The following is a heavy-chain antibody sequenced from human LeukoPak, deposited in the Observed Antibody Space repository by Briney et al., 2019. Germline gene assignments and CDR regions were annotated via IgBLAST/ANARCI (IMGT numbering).Heavy chain of an antibody. Sequence: GGSLRLSCAASGFTFSSYGMHWVRQAPGKGLEWVAVIWYDGSNKYYADSVKGRFTISRDNSKNTLYLQMNSLRAEDTAVYYCARRIAARPLDYWGQGTLVTVSS. J-gene: IGHJ4*02. CDR3: ARRIAARPLDY. CDR1: GFTFSSYG. V-gene: IGHV3-33*01. D-gene: IGHD6-6*01. CDR2: IWYDGSNK.